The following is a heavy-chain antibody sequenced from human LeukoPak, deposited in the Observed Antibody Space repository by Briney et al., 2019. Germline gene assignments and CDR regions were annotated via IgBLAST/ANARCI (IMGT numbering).Heavy chain of an antibody. D-gene: IGHD3-3*01. J-gene: IGHJ5*02. CDR1: GFTFSSYW. Sequence: GGSLRLSCAASGFTFSSYWMSWVRQAPGKGLEWVANIKQDGSEKYYVDSVKGRFTISRDNAKNSLYLQMNSQRAEDTAVYYCAREHAHPPYYDFWSGYSTKNWFDPWGQGTLVTVSS. V-gene: IGHV3-7*01. CDR2: IKQDGSEK. CDR3: AREHAHPPYYDFWSGYSTKNWFDP.